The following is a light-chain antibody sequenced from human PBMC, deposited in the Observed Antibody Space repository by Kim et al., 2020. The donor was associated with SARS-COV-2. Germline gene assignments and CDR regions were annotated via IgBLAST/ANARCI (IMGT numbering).Light chain of an antibody. V-gene: IGKV4-1*01. Sequence: RATNNLKSRQSVLFSYNNRNYLAWYQQKPGQPAKLLIYWASTRGSGVPDRFSVSGSGTDFALTISCLQAEDVAVYYCQQYYGTPYSFGQGTKLEI. J-gene: IGKJ2*03. CDR3: QQYYGTPYS. CDR2: WAS. CDR1: QSVLFSYNNRNY.